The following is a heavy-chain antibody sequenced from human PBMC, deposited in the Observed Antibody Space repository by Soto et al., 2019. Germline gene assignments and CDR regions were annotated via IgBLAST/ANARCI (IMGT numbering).Heavy chain of an antibody. CDR3: ASTRLVATSVWY. CDR1: GDSISSSSYH. D-gene: IGHD5-12*01. J-gene: IGHJ4*02. V-gene: IGHV4-39*01. Sequence: SETLSLTCSVSGDSISSSSYHWGWIRQPPGKGLEWTGTISYSGNTYYKSSLRSRVTISVDTSKNQFSLKLSSVTAADTAVYYCASTRLVATSVWYWGQGTLVTVSS. CDR2: ISYSGNT.